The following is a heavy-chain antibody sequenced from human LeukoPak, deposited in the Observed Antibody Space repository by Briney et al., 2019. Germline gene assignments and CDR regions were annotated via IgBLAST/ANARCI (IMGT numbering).Heavy chain of an antibody. CDR3: ARRIVGYCSGGSCYSPYYGMDV. V-gene: IGHV1-18*01. CDR2: ISAYNGNT. CDR1: GYTFTSYG. D-gene: IGHD2-15*01. J-gene: IGHJ6*02. Sequence: GASVKVSFKASGYTFTSYGISWVRQAPGQGLEWMGWISAYNGNTNYAQRLQGRVTMTTDTSTSTAHMELRSLRSDDTAVYYCARRIVGYCSGGSCYSPYYGMDVWGQGTTVTVSS.